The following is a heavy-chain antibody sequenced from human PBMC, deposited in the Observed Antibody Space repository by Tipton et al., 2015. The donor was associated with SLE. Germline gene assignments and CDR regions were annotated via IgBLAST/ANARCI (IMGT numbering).Heavy chain of an antibody. CDR3: ARDVEDLCLLDY. Sequence: TCYNPSLRSRVTISVDTSKNQFSLKLCSVTAADTALYYCARDVEDLCLLDYWGQGTLVTVSS. V-gene: IGHV4-30-2*04. J-gene: IGHJ4*02. D-gene: IGHD2-15*01. CDR2: T.